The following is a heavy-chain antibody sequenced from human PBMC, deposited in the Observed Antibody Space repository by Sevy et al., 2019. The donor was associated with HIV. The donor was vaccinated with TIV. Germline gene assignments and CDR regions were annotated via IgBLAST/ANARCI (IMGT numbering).Heavy chain of an antibody. J-gene: IGHJ4*02. CDR2: ITNSGSAE. CDR3: ARDLPPSATTVAHFDY. Sequence: GGSLRLSCAASGFTFSSYEMNWVRQAPGKGLEWVSYITNSGSAEYYSDSVRGRFTISRDNTKNSLYLQMNSLRAEDTALYYWARDLPPSATTVAHFDYWGRGTLVTVSS. D-gene: IGHD4-17*01. V-gene: IGHV3-48*03. CDR1: GFTFSSYE.